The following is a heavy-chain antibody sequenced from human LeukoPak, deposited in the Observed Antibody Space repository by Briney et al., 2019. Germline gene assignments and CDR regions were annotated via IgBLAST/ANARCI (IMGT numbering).Heavy chain of an antibody. CDR2: ISGSTGNT. D-gene: IGHD1-26*01. Sequence: GASVRVSCKASAYSFTRYGVSWVRQAPGQGLEWVGWISGSTGNTKYVEKFQGRLTVTADTSTGTAYLDLTKLRIDDTAVYFCARSGRGTYFYFDLWGQGTLVTVSS. V-gene: IGHV1-18*01. CDR1: AYSFTRYG. CDR3: ARSGRGTYFYFDL. J-gene: IGHJ4*02.